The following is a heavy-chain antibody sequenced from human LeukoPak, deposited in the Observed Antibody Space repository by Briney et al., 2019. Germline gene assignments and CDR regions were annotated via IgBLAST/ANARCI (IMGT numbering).Heavy chain of an antibody. Sequence: PGGSLRLSCAASGFTFSSYSMNWVRQAPGKGLEWVSSISSSSSYIYYADSVKGRFTISRDNAKNSLYLQMNSLRAEDTAVYYCARASKVGATPDYWGQGTLVIVSS. D-gene: IGHD1-26*01. CDR1: GFTFSSYS. V-gene: IGHV3-21*01. CDR3: ARASKVGATPDY. CDR2: ISSSSSYI. J-gene: IGHJ4*02.